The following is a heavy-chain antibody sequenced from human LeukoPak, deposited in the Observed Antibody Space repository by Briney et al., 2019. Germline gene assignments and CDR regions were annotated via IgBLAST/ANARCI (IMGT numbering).Heavy chain of an antibody. CDR3: ARVSTISTLGYDAFDI. Sequence: ASVKVSCKASGYTFTGYYMHWVRQAPGQGLEWMGWINPNSGGTNYAQKFQGRVTMTRDTSISTAYMELSSLRSEDTAVYYCARVSTISTLGYDAFDIWGQGTMVTVSS. CDR2: INPNSGGT. CDR1: GYTFTGYY. V-gene: IGHV1-2*02. D-gene: IGHD3-3*01. J-gene: IGHJ3*02.